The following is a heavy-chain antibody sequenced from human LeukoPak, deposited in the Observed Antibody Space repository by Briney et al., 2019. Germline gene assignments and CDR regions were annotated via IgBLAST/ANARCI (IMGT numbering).Heavy chain of an antibody. D-gene: IGHD4-17*01. J-gene: IGHJ3*02. V-gene: IGHV3-66*04. CDR1: EFTVSSNY. CDR2: IYSGGDT. CDR3: ARRSTVTRDVDI. Sequence: GGSLRLSCAASEFTVSSNYMIWVRQAPGKGLEWVSVIYSGGDTYYADSVKGRFTISRDNSKNTVYLQVNSLRAEDTAVYYCARRSTVTRDVDIWGQGTMVTVSS.